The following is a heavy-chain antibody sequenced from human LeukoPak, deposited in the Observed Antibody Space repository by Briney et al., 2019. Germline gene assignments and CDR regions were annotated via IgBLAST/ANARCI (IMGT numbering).Heavy chain of an antibody. J-gene: IGHJ5*02. CDR3: ARGGGYSGYAPRGDWFDP. CDR2: IYYSGST. D-gene: IGHD5-12*01. CDR1: GGSISSYY. V-gene: IGHV4-59*12. Sequence: SETLSLTCTVSGGSISSYYWSWIRQPPGKGLEWIGYIYYSGSTNYNPSLKSRVTMSVDTSKNQFSLKLSSVTAADTAVYYCARGGGYSGYAPRGDWFDPWGQGTLVTVSS.